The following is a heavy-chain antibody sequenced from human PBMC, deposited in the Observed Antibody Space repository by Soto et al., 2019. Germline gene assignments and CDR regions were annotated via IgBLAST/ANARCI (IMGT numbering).Heavy chain of an antibody. D-gene: IGHD2-15*01. CDR3: ARDGGVAATLANYFDY. Sequence: GGSLRLSCAASGFTFNSYSMNWVRQAPGKGLEWVSSMSRSSRYIYYADSVKGRFTISRDNARNSVYLQMNSLRAEDTAVYYCARDGGVAATLANYFDYWGQGTLVTVSS. CDR2: MSRSSRYI. V-gene: IGHV3-21*01. CDR1: GFTFNSYS. J-gene: IGHJ4*02.